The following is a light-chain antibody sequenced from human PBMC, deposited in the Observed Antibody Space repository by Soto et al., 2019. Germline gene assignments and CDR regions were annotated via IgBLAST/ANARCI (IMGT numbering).Light chain of an antibody. CDR3: SSYTSSSTLRV. CDR1: SSDVGGYNY. V-gene: IGLV2-14*01. J-gene: IGLJ2*01. Sequence: QSALTQPASVSGSPGPSITISCTGTSSDVGGYNYVSWYQQHPGKAPKLMIYDVSNRPSGVSNRFSGSKSGNTASRTVSGLQAEYEADYYCSSYTSSSTLRVFGGGTKLTVL. CDR2: DVS.